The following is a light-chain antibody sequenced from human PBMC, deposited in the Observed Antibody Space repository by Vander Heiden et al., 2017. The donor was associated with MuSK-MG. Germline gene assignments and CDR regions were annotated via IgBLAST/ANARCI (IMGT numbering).Light chain of an antibody. CDR1: QSISSW. Sequence: DIQMTQPPSTLSASVGDRVTITCRASQSISSWLAWYQQKPGKAPKLLIYKASSLERGVPSRFSGSGSGTEFTLTISSLQPDDFATYYCQQDNSYPWTFGQGTKVEIK. J-gene: IGKJ1*01. CDR3: QQDNSYPWT. CDR2: KAS. V-gene: IGKV1-5*03.